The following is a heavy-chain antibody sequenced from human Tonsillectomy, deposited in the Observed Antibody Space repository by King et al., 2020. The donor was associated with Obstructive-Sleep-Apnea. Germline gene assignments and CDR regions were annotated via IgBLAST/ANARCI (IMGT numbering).Heavy chain of an antibody. CDR1: GYTFTSYD. D-gene: IGHD2-15*01. V-gene: IGHV1-18*01. CDR2: ISAYNGNR. Sequence: VQLVESGAEVKKPGASVKVSCKASGYTFTSYDITWVRQAPGQGLEWMGRISAYNGNRNYAQKLQGRVTMTTDTSTSTASMELRSLRSDDTAFYYCARDWWRGLDYWGQGALVTVSS. CDR3: ARDWWRGLDY. J-gene: IGHJ4*02.